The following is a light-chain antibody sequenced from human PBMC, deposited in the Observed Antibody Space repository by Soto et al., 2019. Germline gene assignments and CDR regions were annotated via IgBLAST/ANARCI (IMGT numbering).Light chain of an antibody. CDR3: QQLNSYPLT. V-gene: IGKV1-9*01. CDR2: AAS. J-gene: IGKJ4*01. CDR1: QGISSY. Sequence: DIQLTQSPSFLSASVGDRVIITCRASQGISSYLAWYQQKPGKAPKLLIYAASTLQSGVPSRFSGSGSGAEFTLTISSMQPEDVATYYCQQLNSYPLTFGGGTKVEIK.